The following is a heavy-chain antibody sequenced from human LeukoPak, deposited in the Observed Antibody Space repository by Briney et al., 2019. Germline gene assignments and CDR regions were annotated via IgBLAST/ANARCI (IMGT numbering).Heavy chain of an antibody. J-gene: IGHJ5*02. CDR1: GGSFSGYS. CDR2: INHSGST. D-gene: IGHD3-3*01. Sequence: SETLSLTCAVYGGSFSGYSWSWIRQSPGKGLEWIGEINHSGSTNYNPSLKSRVTISVDTSKNQFSLKLSSVTAADTAVYYCASSTIFGVVANWFDPWGQGTLVTVSS. V-gene: IGHV4-34*01. CDR3: ASSTIFGVVANWFDP.